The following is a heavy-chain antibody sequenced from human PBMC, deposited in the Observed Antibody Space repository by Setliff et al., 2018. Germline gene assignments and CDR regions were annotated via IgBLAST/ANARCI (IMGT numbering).Heavy chain of an antibody. D-gene: IGHD6-19*01. CDR2: IGGRGIST. V-gene: IGHV3-23*01. CDR1: GFTFGDFA. J-gene: IGHJ5*02. CDR3: ARDVRASSGWRDGNWFDP. Sequence: GGSLRLSCAASGFTFGDFAMTWVRQAPGKGLEWVSGIGGRGISTYYADSVKGRFTISRDNAKNSLYLQMNSLRAEDTAIYYCARDVRASSGWRDGNWFDPWGQGTLVTVSS.